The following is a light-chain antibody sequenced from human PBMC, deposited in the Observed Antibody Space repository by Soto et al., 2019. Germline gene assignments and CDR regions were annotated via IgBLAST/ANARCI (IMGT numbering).Light chain of an antibody. CDR2: DVS. Sequence: QSVLTQSASVSGSLGQSIAISCTRTSSDVGAYNYVSWYQQHPGKAPKLIIYDVSNRPSGVSNRFSGSKSGNTASLTISALQAEDEADYYCSSFTSSSTRVFGTGTKVTVL. CDR3: SSFTSSSTRV. V-gene: IGLV2-14*01. J-gene: IGLJ1*01. CDR1: SSDVGAYNY.